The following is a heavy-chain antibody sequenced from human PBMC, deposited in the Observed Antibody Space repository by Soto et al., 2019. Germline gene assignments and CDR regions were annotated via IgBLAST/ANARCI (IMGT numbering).Heavy chain of an antibody. CDR3: ARASRITIFGVVPGPDY. CDR2: INAGNGNT. D-gene: IGHD3-3*01. J-gene: IGHJ4*02. V-gene: IGHV1-3*01. Sequence: ASVKVSCKASGYTFTSYAMHWVRQAPGQRLEWMGWINAGNGNTKYSQKFQGRVTITRDTSASTAYMELSSLRSEDTAVYYCARASRITIFGVVPGPDYWGQGTLVTVSS. CDR1: GYTFTSYA.